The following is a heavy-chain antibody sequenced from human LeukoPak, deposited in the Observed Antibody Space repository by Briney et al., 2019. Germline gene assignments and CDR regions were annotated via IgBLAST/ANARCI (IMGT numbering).Heavy chain of an antibody. J-gene: IGHJ4*01. Sequence: XDYXXSXLRQAPXKXXEWVSYISSSGSTIYYADSVKGRFTISRDNGXXTLFLQMNSLRAEDTDVYYXXXXXXXXXXXXXXLXPDYXGXXXXVTVS. CDR3: XXXXXXXXXXXXXLXPDY. V-gene: IGHV3-11*04. CDR1: XDYX. CDR2: ISSSGSTI.